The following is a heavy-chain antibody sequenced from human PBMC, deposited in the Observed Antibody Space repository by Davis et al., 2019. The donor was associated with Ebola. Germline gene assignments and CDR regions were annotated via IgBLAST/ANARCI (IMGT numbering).Heavy chain of an antibody. Sequence: ASVKVSCKASGYTFAGYYIHWVRQAPGQGLEWMGCIIPNNGGTNYAQKFQGRVTVTRDSSISTAYVELTRLTYDDTAVYYCAREERGGYFDYWGQGTLVTVSS. CDR2: IIPNNGGT. V-gene: IGHV1-2*02. CDR1: GYTFAGYY. J-gene: IGHJ4*02. CDR3: AREERGGYFDY. D-gene: IGHD3-10*01.